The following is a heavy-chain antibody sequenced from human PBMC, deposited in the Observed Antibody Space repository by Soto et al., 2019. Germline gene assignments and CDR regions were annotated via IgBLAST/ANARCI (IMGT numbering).Heavy chain of an antibody. CDR3: ARGHYDFWSGYYGYYYYGMDV. CDR2: ISYDGSNK. V-gene: IGHV3-30-3*01. Sequence: GGSLRLSCAASGFTFSSYAMHWVRQAPGKGLEWVAVISYDGSNKYYADSVKGRFTISRDNSKNTLYLQMNSLRAEDTAVYYCARGHYDFWSGYYGYYYYGMDVWGQGTTVTVSS. D-gene: IGHD3-3*01. CDR1: GFTFSSYA. J-gene: IGHJ6*02.